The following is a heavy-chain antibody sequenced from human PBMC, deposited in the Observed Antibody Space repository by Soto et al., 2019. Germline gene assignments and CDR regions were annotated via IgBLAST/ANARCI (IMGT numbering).Heavy chain of an antibody. CDR1: GFTFSSYA. CDR2: ISGSGGST. J-gene: IGHJ4*02. CDR3: ARLRRITMVRGVGIDY. Sequence: GGSLRLSCAASGFTFSSYATSWVRQAPGKGLEWVSAISGSGGSTYYADSVKGRFTISRDNSKNTLYLQMNSLRAEDTAVYYCARLRRITMVRGVGIDYWGQGTLVTVSS. V-gene: IGHV3-23*01. D-gene: IGHD3-10*01.